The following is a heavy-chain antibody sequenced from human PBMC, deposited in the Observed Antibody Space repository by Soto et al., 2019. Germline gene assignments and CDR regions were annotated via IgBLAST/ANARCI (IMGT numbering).Heavy chain of an antibody. CDR2: ISAYNGNT. J-gene: IGHJ6*02. Sequence: GASVKVSCKASGYTFTSYGISWVRQAPGQGLEWMGWISAYNGNTNYAQKLQGRVTMTTDTSTSTAYMELRSLRSDDMAVYYCARDRYYDFWRHPVTDYYYSGMDVFVPGTTVTVSS. D-gene: IGHD3-3*01. CDR3: ARDRYYDFWRHPVTDYYYSGMDV. CDR1: GYTFTSYG. V-gene: IGHV1-18*03.